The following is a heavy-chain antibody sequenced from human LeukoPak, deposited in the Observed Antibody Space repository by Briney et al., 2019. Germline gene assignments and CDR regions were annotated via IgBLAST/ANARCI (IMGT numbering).Heavy chain of an antibody. V-gene: IGHV4-59*01. Sequence: SETLSLTCTVSGGSISSYYWSWIRQPPGKGLEWIGNIYYSGSTNYNPSLKSRVIISVDTSKNQFSLKLNSVTAADTAVYYCARGFGSGSYYRNWFDPWGQGTLVTVSS. CDR1: GGSISSYY. D-gene: IGHD3-10*01. CDR2: IYYSGST. J-gene: IGHJ5*02. CDR3: ARGFGSGSYYRNWFDP.